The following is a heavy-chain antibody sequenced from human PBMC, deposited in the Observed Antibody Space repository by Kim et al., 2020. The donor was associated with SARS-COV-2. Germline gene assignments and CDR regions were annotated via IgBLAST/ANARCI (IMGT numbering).Heavy chain of an antibody. J-gene: IGHJ5*02. D-gene: IGHD3-10*01. CDR3: ARDGAS. Sequence: GGSLRLSCAASGFTFSSYWMNWVRQAPGKGPEWVANINEYGSKISYADSVRGRFTISRDNAESSLYLQMQSLSAEATDMSYCARDGASWGQGTLVTVSS. CDR1: GFTFSSYW. V-gene: IGHV3-7*01. CDR2: INEYGSKI.